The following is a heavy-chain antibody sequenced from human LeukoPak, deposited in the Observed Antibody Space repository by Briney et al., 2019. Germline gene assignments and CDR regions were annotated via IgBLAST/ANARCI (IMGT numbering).Heavy chain of an antibody. J-gene: IGHJ4*02. D-gene: IGHD5-12*01. CDR3: ARDLSGYDLFDY. CDR1: GGTFSSYA. Sequence: ASVKVSCKASGGTFSSYAISWVRQAPGQGLEWMGIINPSGGSTSYAQKFQGRVTMTRDTSTSTVYMELSSLRSEDTAVYYCARDLSGYDLFDYWGQGTLVTVSS. V-gene: IGHV1-46*01. CDR2: INPSGGST.